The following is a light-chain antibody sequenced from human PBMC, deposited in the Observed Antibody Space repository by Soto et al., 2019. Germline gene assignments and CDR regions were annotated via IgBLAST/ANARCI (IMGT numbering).Light chain of an antibody. CDR3: CSYAGSYTYV. CDR1: SSDVGGYNY. CDR2: DVS. Sequence: QSALTQPRSVSGSPGQSVTISCTGTSSDVGGYNYVSWYQQHPGKAPKVMIYDVSKRPSGVPDRFSDSKSGNTASLTISGLQAEDEADYYCCSYAGSYTYVFGTGTKLTVL. J-gene: IGLJ1*01. V-gene: IGLV2-11*01.